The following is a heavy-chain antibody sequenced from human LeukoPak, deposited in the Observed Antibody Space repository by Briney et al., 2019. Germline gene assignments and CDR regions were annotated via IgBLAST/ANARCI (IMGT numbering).Heavy chain of an antibody. V-gene: IGHV3-23*01. J-gene: IGHJ4*02. CDR2: ISGNGDNT. CDR1: GFTFGSYG. Sequence: GGSLRLSCAASGFTFGSYGMNWVRQAPGKGLEWVSLISGNGDNTYYADSVKGRFTISRDNSKNTLYLQMNSLRAEDTAVYYCAKGLVATISGVDYWGQGTLVTVSS. CDR3: AKGLVATISGVDY. D-gene: IGHD5-12*01.